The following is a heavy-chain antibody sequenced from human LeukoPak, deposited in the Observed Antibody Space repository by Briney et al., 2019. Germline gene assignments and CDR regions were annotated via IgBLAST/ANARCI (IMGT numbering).Heavy chain of an antibody. CDR2: ISYDGSNK. V-gene: IGHV3-30-3*01. Sequence: GGSLRLSCAASGFTFSSYAMHWVRLAPGKGLEWVAVISYDGSNKYYADSVKGRLTISRDNSKNTLYLQMNSLRAEDAAVYYCASAPVVAGAFDYWGQGTLVTVSP. CDR3: ASAPVVAGAFDY. CDR1: GFTFSSYA. J-gene: IGHJ4*02. D-gene: IGHD2-15*01.